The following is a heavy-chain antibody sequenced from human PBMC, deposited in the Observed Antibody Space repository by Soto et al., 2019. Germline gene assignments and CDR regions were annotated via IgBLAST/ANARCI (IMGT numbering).Heavy chain of an antibody. Sequence: SVKVSCKASGGTFSSYTISWVRQAPGQGLEWMGRIIPILGIANYAQKFQGRVTITADKSTSTAYMELSSLRSEDTAVFYCARDINVYIVATSYYGMDVWGQGTTVTVSS. CDR3: ARDINVYIVATSYYGMDV. D-gene: IGHD5-12*01. CDR1: GGTFSSYT. CDR2: IIPILGIA. V-gene: IGHV1-69*04. J-gene: IGHJ6*02.